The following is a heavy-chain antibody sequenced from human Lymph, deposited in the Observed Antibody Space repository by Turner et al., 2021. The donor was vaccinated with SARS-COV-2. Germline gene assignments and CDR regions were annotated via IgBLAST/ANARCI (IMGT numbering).Heavy chain of an antibody. CDR3: ARDVGAALDY. CDR2: ISYDGSNK. D-gene: IGHD6-25*01. Sequence: VQLVESGGGVVQPGRSLRLSCAASGFTFSSYAMHWVRQAPGKGLEWVALISYDGSNKYYADSVKGRFTISRDNSKNTLYLQMNSLRAEDTAVYDCARDVGAALDYWGQGTLVTVSS. J-gene: IGHJ4*02. V-gene: IGHV3-30-3*01. CDR1: GFTFSSYA.